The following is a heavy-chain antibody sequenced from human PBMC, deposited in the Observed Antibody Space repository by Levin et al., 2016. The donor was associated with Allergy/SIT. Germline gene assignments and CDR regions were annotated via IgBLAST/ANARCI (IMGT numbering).Heavy chain of an antibody. Sequence: WVRQAPGQGLEWMGGIIPIFGTANYAQKFQGRVTITADESTSTAYMELSSLRSEDTAVYYCGNSPNHGMNMYNWFDPWGQGTLVTVSS. D-gene: IGHD4-23*01. V-gene: IGHV1-69*01. CDR3: GNSPNHGMNMYNWFDP. CDR2: IIPIFGTA. J-gene: IGHJ5*02.